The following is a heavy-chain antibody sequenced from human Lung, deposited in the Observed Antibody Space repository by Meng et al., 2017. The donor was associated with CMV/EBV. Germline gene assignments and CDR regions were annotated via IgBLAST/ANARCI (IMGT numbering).Heavy chain of an antibody. Sequence: QDSRPELVKHSGTLSLTISVSGVSLSSNILWTWVRQPPGKGLEWIGDIDDSGSTNYNPSLNSRISISLDKSKNHFSLKVNSVTAADTAAYYCARGRQDAWELLAYWGQGALVTVSS. CDR3: ARGRQDAWELLAY. D-gene: IGHD1-26*01. V-gene: IGHV4-4*02. CDR1: GVSLSSNIL. J-gene: IGHJ4*02. CDR2: IDDSGST.